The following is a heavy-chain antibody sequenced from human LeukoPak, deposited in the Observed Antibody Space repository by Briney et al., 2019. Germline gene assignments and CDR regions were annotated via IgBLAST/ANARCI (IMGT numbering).Heavy chain of an antibody. CDR3: ASHRITMVRGVITQLDAFDI. Sequence: GASVKVSCKASGYTFTSYGISWVRQAPGQGLEWMGWISAYNGNTNYAQKLQGRVTMTTDTSTSTAYMELRSPRSDDTAVYYCASHRITMVRGVITQLDAFDIWGQGTMVTVSS. CDR2: ISAYNGNT. V-gene: IGHV1-18*01. J-gene: IGHJ3*02. D-gene: IGHD3-10*01. CDR1: GYTFTSYG.